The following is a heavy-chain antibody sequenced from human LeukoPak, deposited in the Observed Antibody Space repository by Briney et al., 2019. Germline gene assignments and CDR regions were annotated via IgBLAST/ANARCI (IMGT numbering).Heavy chain of an antibody. Sequence: GGSLRLSCAASGFTFSSYAMTWVRQAPGKGLEWVANINEGSNLKMYVDSVKGRFTISRDYTTNSLYLQMNSLRAEDTAVYYCAKDLGYCSSSTCLSIDYWGQGTLVTVSS. J-gene: IGHJ4*02. CDR2: INEGSNLK. V-gene: IGHV3-7*01. CDR3: AKDLGYCSSSTCLSIDY. CDR1: GFTFSSYA. D-gene: IGHD2-2*01.